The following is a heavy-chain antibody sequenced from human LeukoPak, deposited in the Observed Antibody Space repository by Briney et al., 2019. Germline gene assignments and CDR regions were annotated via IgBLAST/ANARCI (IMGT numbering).Heavy chain of an antibody. J-gene: IGHJ4*02. Sequence: GGSLRLSCAASGFSFSNYWMSWVRQAPGRGLEWVAYIKQDGSEKYYVDSVKGRFTISRDNAKNSLYLEMNSLRAADTAVYFCAKSYGSELYFDYWGQGALVTVSS. V-gene: IGHV3-7*02. CDR1: GFSFSNYW. D-gene: IGHD3-10*01. CDR2: IKQDGSEK. CDR3: AKSYGSELYFDY.